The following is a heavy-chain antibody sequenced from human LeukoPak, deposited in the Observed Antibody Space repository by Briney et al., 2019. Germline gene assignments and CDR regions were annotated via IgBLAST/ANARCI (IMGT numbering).Heavy chain of an antibody. D-gene: IGHD6-19*01. CDR1: GFTFDDYA. J-gene: IGHJ6*02. CDR2: ISWNSGSI. V-gene: IGHV3-9*01. CDR3: AKGSLRGWYVNYYYGMDV. Sequence: SGGSLRLSCAASGFTFDDYAMHWVRQAPGKGLEWVSGISWNSGSIGYADSVKGRFTISRDNSKNTLYLQMNSLRAEDTAVYYCAKGSLRGWYVNYYYGMDVWGQGTTVTVSS.